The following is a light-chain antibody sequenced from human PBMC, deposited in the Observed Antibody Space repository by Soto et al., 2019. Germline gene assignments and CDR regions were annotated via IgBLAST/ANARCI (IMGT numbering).Light chain of an antibody. CDR3: QQYDRWPVT. CDR2: DAS. Sequence: EVVMTQSPATLSVSPGERVTFSCRASQSVTTNLAWYQHKPGQSPRLLISDASTGASGIPPRFSGSGSGTEFTLTIDRLQSAEVAVYYCQQYDRWPVTFGGGSKV. CDR1: QSVTTN. J-gene: IGKJ4*01. V-gene: IGKV3-15*01.